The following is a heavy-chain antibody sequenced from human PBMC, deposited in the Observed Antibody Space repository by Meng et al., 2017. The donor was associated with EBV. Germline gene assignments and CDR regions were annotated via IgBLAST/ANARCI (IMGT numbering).Heavy chain of an antibody. V-gene: IGHV1-69*01. CDR3: ASAEHYGDYVFEY. CDR1: GCLRHSYA. Sequence: QPVWVEAEWKPAWLSVKVSGNAGGCLRHSYALSWVRQAPGQGLEWIGEINPLCPNTNYAQKFQSRLNIIADESSATTYMELSSLRSEDTAIYYCASAEHYGDYVFEYWGQGTLVTVSS. CDR2: INPLCPNT. D-gene: IGHD4-17*01. J-gene: IGHJ4*02.